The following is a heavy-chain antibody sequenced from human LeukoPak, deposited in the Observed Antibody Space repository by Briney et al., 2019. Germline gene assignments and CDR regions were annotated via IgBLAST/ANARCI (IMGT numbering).Heavy chain of an antibody. CDR3: ARYSSSSGWFDP. CDR2: IYYSGST. V-gene: IGHV4-59*05. Sequence: GSLRLSCAASGFTFSSYEMNWVRQAPGKGLEWVGIIYYSGSTNYSPSLKSRVTISVDTSKSQFSLKLNSVTAADTAVYYCARYSSSSGWFDPWGQGALLTVSS. J-gene: IGHJ5*02. D-gene: IGHD6-6*01. CDR1: GFTFSSYE.